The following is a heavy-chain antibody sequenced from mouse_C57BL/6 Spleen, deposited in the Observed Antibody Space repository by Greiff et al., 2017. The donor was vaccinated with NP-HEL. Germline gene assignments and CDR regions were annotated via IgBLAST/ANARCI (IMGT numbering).Heavy chain of an antibody. CDR1: GYTFTDYY. CDR3: ARSCPRHYGSSRYAMDY. D-gene: IGHD1-1*01. CDR2: INPNNGGT. Sequence: EVQLQQSGPELVKPGASVKISCKASGYTFTDYYMNWVKQSHGKSLEWIGDINPNNGGTSYNQKFKGKATLTVDKSSSTAYMELRSLTSEDSAVYYCARSCPRHYGSSRYAMDYWGQGTSVTVSS. V-gene: IGHV1-26*01. J-gene: IGHJ4*01.